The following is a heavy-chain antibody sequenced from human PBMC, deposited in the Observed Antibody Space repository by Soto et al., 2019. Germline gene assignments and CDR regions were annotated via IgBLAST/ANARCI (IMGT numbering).Heavy chain of an antibody. Sequence: QVQLQESGPGLVKPSQTLSLTCTVSGGSISTADYYWSWIRQPPGKGLEWIGYAYFNGNTNYNPSLKSRVTKSLDMSKNQFSLELSSVTVADTAVYYCARDRSWGSIDFWGQGTLVTVS. CDR3: ARDRSWGSIDF. V-gene: IGHV4-30-4*01. J-gene: IGHJ4*02. CDR1: GGSISTADYY. D-gene: IGHD7-27*01. CDR2: AYFNGNT.